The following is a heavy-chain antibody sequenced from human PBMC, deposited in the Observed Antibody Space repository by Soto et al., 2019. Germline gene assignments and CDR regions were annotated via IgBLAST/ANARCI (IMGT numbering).Heavy chain of an antibody. CDR2: IRSKANSYAT. V-gene: IGHV3-73*02. CDR1: GFTFSASA. Sequence: EVQLVESGGGLVQPGRSLKLSCAASGFTFSASAIHWVRQASGKGLEWVGRIRSKANSYATAYAASVQVRFTISRDDTKNTAYLQMNSLKTEDTAVYYCSHTPSPGPWGQGTLVTVSS. CDR3: SHTPSPGP. J-gene: IGHJ5*02.